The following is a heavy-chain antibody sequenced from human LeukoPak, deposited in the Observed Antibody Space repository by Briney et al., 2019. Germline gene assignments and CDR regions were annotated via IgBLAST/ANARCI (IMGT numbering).Heavy chain of an antibody. J-gene: IGHJ4*02. D-gene: IGHD3-16*01. Sequence: SETLSLTCAVYGGSFSGYYWSWIRQPPGKGLEWIGEIKHSGSTNYNPSLKSRVTITVDTSKNQFSLKLSSVTAADRAVYYCARGRPLGAAYYWGQGTLVTVSS. CDR3: ARGRPLGAAYY. CDR1: GGSFSGYY. CDR2: IKHSGST. V-gene: IGHV4-34*01.